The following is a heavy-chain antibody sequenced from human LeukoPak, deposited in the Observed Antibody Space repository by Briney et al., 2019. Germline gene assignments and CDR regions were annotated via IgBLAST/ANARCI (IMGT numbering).Heavy chain of an antibody. D-gene: IGHD3-16*02. CDR1: GYTLTELS. J-gene: IGHJ4*02. Sequence: ASVKVSCKVSGYTLTELSMHWVRQAPGKGLEWMGGFDPEDGETIYAQKFQGRVTMTEDTSTDTAYMELSSLRSEDTAVYYCATDLRDYVWGSYRRFDFWGQGTLVTVSS. V-gene: IGHV1-24*01. CDR2: FDPEDGET. CDR3: ATDLRDYVWGSYRRFDF.